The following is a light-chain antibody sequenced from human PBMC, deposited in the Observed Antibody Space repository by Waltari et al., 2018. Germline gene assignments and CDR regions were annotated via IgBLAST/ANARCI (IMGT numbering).Light chain of an antibody. CDR2: KAN. CDR3: AVYMGIGIWV. J-gene: IGLJ3*02. V-gene: IGLV8-61*01. Sequence: QTVVNQEPSLSVSPGGTVTLTCALSSGSLSTTSYATWYQQTPGQAPRTLVDKANARSSGVPDLFSVSLLGNTAALTITGDQADDESDYYWAVYMGIGIWVFGGGTRLTVL. CDR1: SGSLSTTSY.